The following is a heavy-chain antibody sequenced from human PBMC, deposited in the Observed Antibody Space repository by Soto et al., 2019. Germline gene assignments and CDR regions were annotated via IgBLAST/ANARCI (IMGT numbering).Heavy chain of an antibody. Sequence: EVQLVESGGGLVQPGGSLRLSCAASGFTFSTYWMSWFRQAPGKGLEWVANIKQDGSEKYYVDSVKGRFTISRDNAKNSLYLQMNSLRAEDTAVYYCARLSYYFYAMDVWGKGTTVTVSS. CDR3: ARLSYYFYAMDV. CDR2: IKQDGSEK. J-gene: IGHJ6*04. CDR1: GFTFSTYW. V-gene: IGHV3-7*01.